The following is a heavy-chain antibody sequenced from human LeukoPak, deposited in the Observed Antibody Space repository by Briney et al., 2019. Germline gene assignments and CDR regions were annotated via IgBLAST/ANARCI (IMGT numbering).Heavy chain of an antibody. J-gene: IGHJ4*02. CDR1: GFTFSNYE. D-gene: IGHD5-18*01. CDR2: ISSSGRTI. CDR3: TTESWIQLWAFDY. V-gene: IGHV3-48*03. Sequence: GGSLRLSCAASGFTFSNYEMNWVRQAPGKGLEWVSYISSSGRTICYADSVKGRFTISRDDSKNTLYLQMNSLKTEDTAVYYCTTESWIQLWAFDYWGQGTLVTVSS.